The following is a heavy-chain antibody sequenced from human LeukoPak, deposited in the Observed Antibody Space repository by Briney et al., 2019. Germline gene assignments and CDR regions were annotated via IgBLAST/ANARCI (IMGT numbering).Heavy chain of an antibody. V-gene: IGHV4-4*07. CDR3: ARDRNWNYGYYFDY. CDR1: GGSISSYY. J-gene: IGHJ4*02. Sequence: SGTLSLTCTVSGGSISSYYWSWIRQPAGKGLEWIGRIYTSGSTNYNPSLKSRVTMSVDTSKNQFSLKLSSVTAADTAVYYCARDRNWNYGYYFDYWGQGTLVTVSS. CDR2: IYTSGST. D-gene: IGHD1-7*01.